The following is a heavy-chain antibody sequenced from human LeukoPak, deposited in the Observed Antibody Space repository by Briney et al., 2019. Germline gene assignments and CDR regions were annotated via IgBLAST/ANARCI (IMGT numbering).Heavy chain of an antibody. J-gene: IGHJ6*02. CDR1: GYSISSSNW. V-gene: IGHV4-28*03. CDR2: IYTSGST. CDR3: ARDSGLLWFGEPTLPSYMDV. Sequence: SETLSLTCAVSGYSISSSNWWGWIRQPPGKGLEWIGRIYTSGSTNYNPSLKSRVTISVDTSKNQFSLKLSSVTAADTAVYYCARDSGLLWFGEPTLPSYMDVWGQGTTVTVSS. D-gene: IGHD3-10*01.